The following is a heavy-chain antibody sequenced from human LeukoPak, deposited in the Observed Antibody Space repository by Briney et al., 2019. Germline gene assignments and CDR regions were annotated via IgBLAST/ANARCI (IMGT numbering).Heavy chain of an antibody. CDR3: ARHINYYDSSGYYYHDAFDI. V-gene: IGHV4-59*08. CDR2: IYYSGST. J-gene: IGHJ3*02. CDR1: GGSISSCY. D-gene: IGHD3-22*01. Sequence: PSETLSLTCTVSGGSISSCYWSWIRQPPGKGLEWIGYIYYSGSTNYNPSLKSRVTISVDTSKNQFSLKLSSVTAADTAVYYCARHINYYDSSGYYYHDAFDIWGQGTMVTVSS.